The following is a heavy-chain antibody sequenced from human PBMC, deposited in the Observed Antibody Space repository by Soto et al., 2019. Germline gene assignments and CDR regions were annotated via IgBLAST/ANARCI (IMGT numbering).Heavy chain of an antibody. D-gene: IGHD3-22*01. V-gene: IGHV4-30-4*01. J-gene: IGHJ4*02. CDR3: ASQHYYDSSGYYVVY. CDR1: GGSISSADYH. CDR2: IYYSGST. Sequence: PSETLSLTCTVSGGSISSADYHWSWIRQPPGRALEWMGYIYYSGSTHYNPSLMSRLTISVDTSKNKFSLKLSSVTATDTAVYYCASQHYYDSSGYYVVYWGQGTLVTVSS.